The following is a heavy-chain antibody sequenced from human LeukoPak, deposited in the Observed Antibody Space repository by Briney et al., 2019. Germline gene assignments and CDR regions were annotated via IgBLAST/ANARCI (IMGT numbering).Heavy chain of an antibody. J-gene: IGHJ4*02. Sequence: RASVKVSCKVSGYTLTELSMHWVRQAPGKGLEWMGGFDPEDGETIYAQKFQGRVTMTEDTSTDTAYMELSSLRSEDTAVYYCATAAPGPGYSSSSHSYWGQGTLVTVSS. D-gene: IGHD6-13*01. CDR1: GYTLTELS. CDR3: ATAAPGPGYSSSSHSY. V-gene: IGHV1-24*01. CDR2: FDPEDGET.